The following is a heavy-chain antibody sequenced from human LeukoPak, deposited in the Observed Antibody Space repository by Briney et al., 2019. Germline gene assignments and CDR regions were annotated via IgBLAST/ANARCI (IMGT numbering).Heavy chain of an antibody. CDR1: GFTFSSYS. D-gene: IGHD4-11*01. CDR2: ISSSSSYI. CDR3: ARGVDYSNYETENWFDH. J-gene: IGHJ5*02. Sequence: GSLRLSCAASGFTFSSYSMNWVRQAPGKGLEWVSSISSSSSYIYYADSVKGRFTISRDNAKNSLYLQMNSLRAEDTAVYYCARGVDYSNYETENWFDHWGQGTLVTVSS. V-gene: IGHV3-21*01.